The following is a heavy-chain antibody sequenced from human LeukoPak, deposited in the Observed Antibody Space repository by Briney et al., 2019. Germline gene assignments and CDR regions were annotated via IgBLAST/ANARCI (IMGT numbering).Heavy chain of an antibody. D-gene: IGHD6-19*01. CDR2: ISGSGGNT. CDR1: GLTLSSYA. J-gene: IGHJ4*02. V-gene: IGHV3-23*01. CDR3: AKVNSGWFFDY. Sequence: GGSLRLSCAASGLTLSSYAMSWVRQAPGKGLEWVSAISGSGGNTYNADSVKGRFTISRDNFKNTLYLQMNSLRAEDTAIYYCAKVNSGWFFDYWGQGTLVTVSS.